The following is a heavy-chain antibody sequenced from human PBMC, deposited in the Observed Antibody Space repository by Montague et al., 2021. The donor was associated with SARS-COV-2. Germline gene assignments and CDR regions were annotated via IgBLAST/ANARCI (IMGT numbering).Heavy chain of an antibody. D-gene: IGHD3-10*01. CDR1: GFTFSHYA. CDR3: ARPGDGVVPSPILGVGPYYSYYYMDV. Sequence: SLRLSCAPSGFTFSHYAMHWVRQSPGKGLEWVSIISYDGRHKYYADSVKGRVTISADTSKNQFSLKLTSVAAADTAVYYCARPGDGVVPSPILGVGPYYSYYYMDVWGKGTTVTVSS. V-gene: IGHV3-30*04. J-gene: IGHJ6*03. CDR2: ISYDGRHK.